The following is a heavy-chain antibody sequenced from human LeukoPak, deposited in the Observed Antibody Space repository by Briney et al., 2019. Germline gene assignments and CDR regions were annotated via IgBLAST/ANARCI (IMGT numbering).Heavy chain of an antibody. CDR1: GYTFTGYY. Sequence: ASVKVSCKASGYTFTGYYMHWVRQAPGQGLEWMGWINPNSGGTNYAQKFQGRVTMTRDTSISTAYMELSRLRSDDTAVYYCARAHSESYYGSSHHHVHYGMDVWGQGTTVTVSS. CDR3: ARAHSESYYGSSHHHVHYGMDV. V-gene: IGHV1-2*02. D-gene: IGHD1-26*01. CDR2: INPNSGGT. J-gene: IGHJ6*02.